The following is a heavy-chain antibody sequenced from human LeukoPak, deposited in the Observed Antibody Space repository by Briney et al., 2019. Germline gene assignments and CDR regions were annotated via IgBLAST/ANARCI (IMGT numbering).Heavy chain of an antibody. Sequence: TSETLSLTCTVSGDSINSLDLWSWVRQPPGKGLEWIGYISYSGSTYYNPSLKSRVTISVDTSKNQFSLKLSSVTAADTAVYYCARYYGGNSNFDYWGQGTLVTVSS. V-gene: IGHV4-30-4*01. D-gene: IGHD4-23*01. CDR1: GDSINSLDL. CDR3: ARYYGGNSNFDY. CDR2: ISYSGST. J-gene: IGHJ4*02.